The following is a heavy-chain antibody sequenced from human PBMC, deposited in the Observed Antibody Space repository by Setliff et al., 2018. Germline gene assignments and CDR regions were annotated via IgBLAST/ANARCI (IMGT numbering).Heavy chain of an antibody. CDR3: ARDQGYRGYGNFDF. Sequence: ASVKVSCKASGYTFAGYYIHWVRQAPGHAPEWMGWINPNTGDTKYTQNFQGRVTMTSDTSISTAYMEVSRLTSDDTAVYFCARDQGYRGYGNFDFWGQGALVTAPQ. V-gene: IGHV1-2*02. J-gene: IGHJ4*02. CDR1: GYTFAGYY. D-gene: IGHD5-12*01. CDR2: INPNTGDT.